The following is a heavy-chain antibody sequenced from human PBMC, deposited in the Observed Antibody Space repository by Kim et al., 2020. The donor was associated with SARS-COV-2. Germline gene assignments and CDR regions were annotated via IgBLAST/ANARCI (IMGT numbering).Heavy chain of an antibody. CDR3: ARHHDYGDYGFCYFDY. J-gene: IGHJ4*02. Sequence: SETLSLTCTVSGGSISSYYWSWIRQPPGKGLEWIGYIYYSGSTNYNPSLKSRVTISVDTSKNQFSLKLSSVTAADTAVYYCARHHDYGDYGFCYFDYWGQGTLVTVSS. D-gene: IGHD4-17*01. V-gene: IGHV4-59*08. CDR1: GGSISSYY. CDR2: IYYSGST.